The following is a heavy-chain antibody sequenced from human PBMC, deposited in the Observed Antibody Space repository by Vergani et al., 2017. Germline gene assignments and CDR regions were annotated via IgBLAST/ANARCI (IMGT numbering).Heavy chain of an antibody. CDR3: ARDGKICGVVIMTLGYYGMDV. V-gene: IGHV3-48*03. D-gene: IGHD3-3*01. Sequence: EVQLVESGGGLVQPGGSLRLSCAASGFTFSRYEMNWVRQAPGKGLEWVSYISSSGSTIYYADSVKGRFTISRDHAKNSLYLHMNSLRAEATAVYYCARDGKICGVVIMTLGYYGMDVWGQGTTVTVSS. J-gene: IGHJ6*02. CDR1: GFTFSRYE. CDR2: ISSSGSTI.